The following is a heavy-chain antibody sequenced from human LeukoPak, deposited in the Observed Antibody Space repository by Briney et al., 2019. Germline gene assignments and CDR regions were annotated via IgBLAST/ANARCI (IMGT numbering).Heavy chain of an antibody. J-gene: IGHJ4*02. CDR2: ISAYNGNT. V-gene: IGHV1-18*01. CDR1: GYTFTSYG. Sequence: ASVKVSCKASGYTFTSYGISWVRQAPGQGLEWMGWISAYNGNTNYAQKLQGRVTMTTDTSTSTAYMELRSLRSDDTAVYYCARPTRITGTTSLFYWGQGTLVTVSS. D-gene: IGHD1-7*01. CDR3: ARPTRITGTTSLFY.